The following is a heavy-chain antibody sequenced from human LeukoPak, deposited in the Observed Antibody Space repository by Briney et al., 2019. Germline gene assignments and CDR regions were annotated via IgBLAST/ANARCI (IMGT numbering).Heavy chain of an antibody. CDR2: INHSGNT. CDR3: ARASTYYYGSGSFSYYFDY. CDR1: GGSFSGYY. D-gene: IGHD3-10*01. V-gene: IGHV4-34*01. Sequence: SETLSLTCAVYGGSFSGYYWSWIRQPPGKGLEWIGEINHSGNTNYNPSLKSRVTISVDTSKNQFSLKLSSVTAADTAVYYCARASTYYYGSGSFSYYFDYWGQGTLVTVSS. J-gene: IGHJ4*02.